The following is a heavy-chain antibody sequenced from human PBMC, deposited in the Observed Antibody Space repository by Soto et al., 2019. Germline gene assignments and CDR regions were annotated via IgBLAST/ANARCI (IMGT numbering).Heavy chain of an antibody. CDR3: ARDRYGAFDY. CDR2: INTDGSST. J-gene: IGHJ4*02. D-gene: IGHD4-17*01. V-gene: IGHV3-74*01. Sequence: EVQVVESGGGLVQPGGSLRLSCAASGFTFSSYWMHWVRQTPGKGLVWVSRINTDGSSTNYADSVKGRFTISRDNAKNTLYLQVNSLRAEDTAVYYCARDRYGAFDYWGQGTLVTVSS. CDR1: GFTFSSYW.